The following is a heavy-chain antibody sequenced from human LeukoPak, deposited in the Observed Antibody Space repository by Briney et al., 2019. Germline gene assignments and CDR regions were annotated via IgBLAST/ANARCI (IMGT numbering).Heavy chain of an antibody. D-gene: IGHD5-18*01. CDR1: GGSFSGYY. Sequence: PSETLSLTCAVYGGSFSGYYWSWIRQPPGKGLEWIGEINHSGSTNYNPSLKSRVTISVDTSKNQFSLKLSSVTAADTAVYYCARGRGTWIQLWFAWFDPWGQGTLVTVSS. J-gene: IGHJ5*02. V-gene: IGHV4-34*01. CDR2: INHSGST. CDR3: ARGRGTWIQLWFAWFDP.